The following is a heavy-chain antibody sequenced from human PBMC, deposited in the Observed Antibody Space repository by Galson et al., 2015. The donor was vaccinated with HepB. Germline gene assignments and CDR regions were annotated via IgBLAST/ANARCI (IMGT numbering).Heavy chain of an antibody. CDR1: GFTFDDYA. V-gene: IGHV3-9*01. Sequence: SLRLSCAASGFTFDDYAMHWVRQAPGKGLEWVSGISWNSGSIGYADSVKGRFTISRDNAKNSLYLQMNSLRAEDTALYYCAKDMGGTYYGSGSYRPFDYWGQGTLVTVSS. J-gene: IGHJ4*02. CDR2: ISWNSGSI. CDR3: AKDMGGTYYGSGSYRPFDY. D-gene: IGHD3-10*01.